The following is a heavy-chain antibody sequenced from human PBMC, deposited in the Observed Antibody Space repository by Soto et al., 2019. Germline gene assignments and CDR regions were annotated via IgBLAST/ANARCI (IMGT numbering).Heavy chain of an antibody. Sequence: TLSLTCAISGDSVSGNSAAWNWIRQSPSRGLEWLGKTYHRSKWYKDYAVSVKSRISINPDTARNQFSLQLNSVTPEDTAVYYCARGRYSSGWYSHYYYGMDVWGQGTTVTVSS. CDR2: TYHRSKWYK. J-gene: IGHJ6*02. CDR3: ARGRYSSGWYSHYYYGMDV. CDR1: GDSVSGNSAA. D-gene: IGHD6-19*01. V-gene: IGHV6-1*01.